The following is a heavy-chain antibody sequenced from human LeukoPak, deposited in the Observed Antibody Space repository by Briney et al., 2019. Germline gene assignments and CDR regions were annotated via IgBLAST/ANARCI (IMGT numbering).Heavy chain of an antibody. CDR2: ISGSGGST. Sequence: GGSLRLSCAASGFTFSSYSMNWVRQAPGKGLEWVSAISGSGGSTYYADSVKGRFTISRDNSKNTLYLQMNSLRAEDTAVYYCAKGSGEDFDYWGQGTLVTVSS. CDR3: AKGSGEDFDY. CDR1: GFTFSSYS. V-gene: IGHV3-23*01. J-gene: IGHJ4*02. D-gene: IGHD2-15*01.